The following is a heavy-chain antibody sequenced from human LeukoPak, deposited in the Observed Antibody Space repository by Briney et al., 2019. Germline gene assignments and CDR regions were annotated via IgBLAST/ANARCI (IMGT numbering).Heavy chain of an antibody. V-gene: IGHV3-21*04. J-gene: IGHJ4*02. CDR2: ISSSSSYI. Sequence: NPGGSLRLSCAASGFTFSSYSMNWVRQAPGKGLEWVSSISSSSSYIYYADSVKGRFTISRDNAKNTLYLQMNSLRAEDTAVYYCAKDAVATKQPDYWGQGTLVTVSS. CDR3: AKDAVATKQPDY. CDR1: GFTFSSYS. D-gene: IGHD5-12*01.